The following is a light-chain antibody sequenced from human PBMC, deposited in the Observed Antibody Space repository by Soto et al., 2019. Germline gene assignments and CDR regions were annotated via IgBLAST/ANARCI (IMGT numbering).Light chain of an antibody. J-gene: IGKJ5*01. Sequence: EVVLTQSPGTLSLSPGERATLSCRASQSVSSSYVVWYQQKPGQAPSLLIYGASSRATGIPDRFSGSASGTDFTLTISRLEPKDFAVYYCQHYGRSPPITFGQGTRLEIK. V-gene: IGKV3-20*01. CDR2: GAS. CDR1: QSVSSSY. CDR3: QHYGRSPPIT.